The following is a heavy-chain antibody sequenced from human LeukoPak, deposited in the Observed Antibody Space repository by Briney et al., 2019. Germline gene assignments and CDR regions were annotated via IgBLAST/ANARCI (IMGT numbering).Heavy chain of an antibody. Sequence: GGSLRLSCAASGFTFSSYSMNWVRQAPGKGLEWVSYITTSSGTIYYADSVKGRFTISRDNAKNSLYLQMNSLRAEDTAVYYRARGYSSSDLDYWGQGTLVTVSS. D-gene: IGHD6-6*01. CDR3: ARGYSSSDLDY. J-gene: IGHJ4*02. CDR1: GFTFSSYS. V-gene: IGHV3-48*01. CDR2: ITTSSGTI.